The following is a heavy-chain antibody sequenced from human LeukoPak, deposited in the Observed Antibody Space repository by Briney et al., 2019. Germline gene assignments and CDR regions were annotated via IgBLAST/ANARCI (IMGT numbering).Heavy chain of an antibody. D-gene: IGHD3-22*01. CDR1: GYSISSGYY. J-gene: IGHJ4*02. CDR2: IYHSGST. V-gene: IGHV4-38-2*02. CDR3: ARASYAYDISGWVPFNY. Sequence: PSETLSLTCTVSGYSISSGYYWGWIRQPPGKGLEWIESIYHSGSTYYNPSLKSRVTISGDTSENQFSLRLSSVTAADTAVYYCARASYAYDISGWVPFNYWGQGTLVTVSS.